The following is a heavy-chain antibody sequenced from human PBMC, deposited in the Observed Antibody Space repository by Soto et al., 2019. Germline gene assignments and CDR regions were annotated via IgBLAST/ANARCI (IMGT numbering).Heavy chain of an antibody. D-gene: IGHD4-17*01. CDR1: GFTFSSYS. Sequence: EVQLVESGGGLVKPGGSLRLSCAASGFTFSSYSMNWVRQAPGKGLEWVSSISSSSSNIYYADSVKGLFTISRDNAKNSLYLQMNSLRAEDTAVYYCARSSTVTTGFYYYYYMDVWGKGTTVTVSS. J-gene: IGHJ6*03. CDR3: ARSSTVTTGFYYYYYMDV. V-gene: IGHV3-21*01. CDR2: ISSSSSNI.